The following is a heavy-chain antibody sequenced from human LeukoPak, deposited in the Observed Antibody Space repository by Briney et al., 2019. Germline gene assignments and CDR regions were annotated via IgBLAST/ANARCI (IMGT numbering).Heavy chain of an antibody. V-gene: IGHV4-59*01. CDR1: GGSISNYY. Sequence: SETLSLTCAVSGGSISNYYWSWIRQPPGEGLEWIGYIFYSGSTNYNPSLKSRVTISVDSSRNQFSLKVNSVTTADTAVYYCARHLATATSAFDSWGRGTLVTVSS. J-gene: IGHJ4*02. CDR2: IFYSGST. D-gene: IGHD1-26*01. CDR3: ARHLATATSAFDS.